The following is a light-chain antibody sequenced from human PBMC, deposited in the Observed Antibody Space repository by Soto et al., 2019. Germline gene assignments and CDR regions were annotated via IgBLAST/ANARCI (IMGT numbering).Light chain of an antibody. CDR1: QSVASTY. CDR2: GAS. V-gene: IGKV3-20*01. Sequence: EIVLTQSPGTLSLSPGEGATLSCRASQSVASTYLAWYQQKPGQAPRLLIYGASIRATGIPDRFSGSGSGTDFTLTINRLEPEDFAVYYCQLYGTSPPWTLGQGTKVEIK. CDR3: QLYGTSPPWT. J-gene: IGKJ1*01.